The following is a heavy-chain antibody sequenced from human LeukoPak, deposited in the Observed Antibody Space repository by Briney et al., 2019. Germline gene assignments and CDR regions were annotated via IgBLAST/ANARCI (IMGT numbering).Heavy chain of an antibody. Sequence: SETLSLTCAVYGGSFSGFYWSWIRQPPGMGLEWIGEINHSGSTNYNPSLKSRVTISVDTSKNQFSLKLSSVTAADTAVYYCARESRYQLLETFDYWGQGTLVTVSS. CDR3: ARESRYQLLETFDY. D-gene: IGHD2-2*01. J-gene: IGHJ4*02. CDR2: INHSGST. CDR1: GGSFSGFY. V-gene: IGHV4-34*01.